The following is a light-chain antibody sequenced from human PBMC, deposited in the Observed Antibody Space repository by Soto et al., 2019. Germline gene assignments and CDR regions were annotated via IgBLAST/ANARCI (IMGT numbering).Light chain of an antibody. J-gene: IGKJ1*01. CDR2: GAS. Sequence: AIQMTQSPSSLSPSVGDSVTISCRASQGIGNALGWYQQKQGKPPKXLIYGASNLQSGVPPRFSGSVSGTDFTLAISSLQPEDSATYYCLQDINYPWTFGQGTKVDIK. CDR1: QGIGNA. V-gene: IGKV1-6*01. CDR3: LQDINYPWT.